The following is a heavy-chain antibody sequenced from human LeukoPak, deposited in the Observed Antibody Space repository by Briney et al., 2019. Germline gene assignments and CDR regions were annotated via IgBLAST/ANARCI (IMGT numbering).Heavy chain of an antibody. D-gene: IGHD3-9*01. CDR3: ARRGILTGYYNGYFQH. Sequence: PGGSLRLSCAASGFTFSSYWMSWVRQAPGEGLEWVANIKQDGSEKYYVDSVKGRFTISRDNAKNSLYLQMNSLRAEDTAVYYCARRGILTGYYNGYFQHWGQGTLVTVSS. V-gene: IGHV3-7*01. J-gene: IGHJ1*01. CDR1: GFTFSSYW. CDR2: IKQDGSEK.